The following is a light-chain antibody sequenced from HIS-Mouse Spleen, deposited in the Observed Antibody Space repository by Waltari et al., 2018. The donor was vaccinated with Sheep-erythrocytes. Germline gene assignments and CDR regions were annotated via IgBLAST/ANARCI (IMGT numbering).Light chain of an antibody. V-gene: IGLV2-11*01. CDR2: HVS. CDR3: CSYAGSYNHV. Sequence: QSALTQPRSVSGSPGQSVTISCTGTSSDVGGCNYVSWYQQHPGKAPKLMIYHVSTRPSGVPDRFSGSKYGNTAYLTISGLQAEDEADYSCCSYAGSYNHVFATGTKVTVL. CDR1: SSDVGGCNY. J-gene: IGLJ1*01.